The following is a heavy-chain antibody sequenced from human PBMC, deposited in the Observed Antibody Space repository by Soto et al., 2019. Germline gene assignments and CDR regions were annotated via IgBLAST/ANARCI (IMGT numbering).Heavy chain of an antibody. CDR3: AKMTTVTTLISCFDY. J-gene: IGHJ4*02. V-gene: IGHV3-23*01. CDR1: GFTFRSYA. CDR2: VSGSGTNT. Sequence: EVQLLESGGGLIQPGGSLRLSCAASGFTFRSYAMSWVRQAPGKGLEWVSVVSGSGTNTFYADSVKGRFTMSRDNSKNTLYLQMNSLSAEDTVVYYCAKMTTVTTLISCFDYWGQGALVTVSS. D-gene: IGHD4-4*01.